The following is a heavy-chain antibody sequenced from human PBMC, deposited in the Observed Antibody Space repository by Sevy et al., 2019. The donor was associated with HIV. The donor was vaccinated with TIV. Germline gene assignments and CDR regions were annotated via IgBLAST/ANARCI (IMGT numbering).Heavy chain of an antibody. Sequence: ASVKVSCRTFGGTFRSYIIAWMRQAPGQGLEWMGGIITSAGKVNYAQKFRGRVTITADDSTSTTYMGMSSLRSEDTAIYYCSRVYSCGGACYYFDYWGQGTLVTVSS. J-gene: IGHJ4*02. V-gene: IGHV1-69*13. CDR2: IITSAGKV. D-gene: IGHD2-21*02. CDR1: GGTFRSYI. CDR3: SRVYSCGGACYYFDY.